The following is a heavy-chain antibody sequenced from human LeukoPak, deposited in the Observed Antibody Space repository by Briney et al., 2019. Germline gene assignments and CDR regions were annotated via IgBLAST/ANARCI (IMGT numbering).Heavy chain of an antibody. V-gene: IGHV3-23*01. CDR3: AKRQGSSASCYNY. CDR1: GFNFISYS. CDR2: IRGSGVST. D-gene: IGHD2-2*02. Sequence: GGSLRLSCAASGFNFISYSMSWVRQAPGKGLEWVSVIRGSGVSTYYADSVKGRFTISRDNSKNTLYLQMNNLRAEDTAIYYCAKRQGSSASCYNYWGQGTLVTVSS. J-gene: IGHJ4*02.